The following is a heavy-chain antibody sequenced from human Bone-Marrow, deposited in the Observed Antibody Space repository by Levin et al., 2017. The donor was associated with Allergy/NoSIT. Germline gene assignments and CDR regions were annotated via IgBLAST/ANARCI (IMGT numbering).Heavy chain of an antibody. V-gene: IGHV4-34*01. CDR1: GGSYGGSLSGYS. CDR2: IIQCGSS. J-gene: IGHJ4*02. CDR3: ARGPVTAGSFDY. D-gene: IGHD2-21*02. Sequence: SETLSLTCAVYGGSYGGSLSGYSWSWIRQPPGKGLEWIGEIIQCGSSNHNPSLKSRVTISVDTCKNQSSLKLNSLTAADTAVYYCARGPVTAGSFDYWGQGTLVTVSS.